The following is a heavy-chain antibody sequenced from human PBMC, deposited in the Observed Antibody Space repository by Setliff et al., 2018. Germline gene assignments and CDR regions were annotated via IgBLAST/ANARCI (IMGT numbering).Heavy chain of an antibody. CDR2: ISSSGSKI. CDR1: GFSFSRHW. D-gene: IGHD3-22*01. J-gene: IGHJ2*01. CDR3: ARDPNSSGDYWYFDL. V-gene: IGHV3-48*03. Sequence: PGGSLRLSCAASGFSFSRHWMSWVRQAPGKGLEWVSYISSSGSKIYYADSVKGRFTISRDNAKNSLDLQMNSLRAEDTAVYYCARDPNSSGDYWYFDLWGRGTLVTVSS.